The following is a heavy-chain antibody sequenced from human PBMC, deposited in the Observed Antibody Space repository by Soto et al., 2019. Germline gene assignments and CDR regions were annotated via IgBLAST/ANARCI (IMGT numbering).Heavy chain of an antibody. CDR1: GFTFSSYG. Sequence: QVQLVESGGGVVQPGRSLRLSCAASGFTFSSYGMHWVRQAPGKGLEWVAVIWYDGSNKYYADSVKGRFTISRDNSKNTLYLQINSLRAEDTAVYYCAREYDSSGYGYDYWGQGTLVTVSS. D-gene: IGHD3-22*01. J-gene: IGHJ4*02. V-gene: IGHV3-33*01. CDR3: AREYDSSGYGYDY. CDR2: IWYDGSNK.